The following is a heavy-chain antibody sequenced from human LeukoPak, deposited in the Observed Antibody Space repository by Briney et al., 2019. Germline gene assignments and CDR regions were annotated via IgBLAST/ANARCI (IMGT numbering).Heavy chain of an antibody. Sequence: PGGSLRLSCAASGFTFSSYAMSWVRQAPGKGLEWVSAISGSGGSTYYADSVKGRFTISRDKSKNTLYLQMNSLRAEDTAVYYCAKVITMIVVVIEGPFDYWGQGTLVTFSS. CDR2: ISGSGGST. CDR3: AKVITMIVVVIEGPFDY. J-gene: IGHJ4*02. V-gene: IGHV3-23*01. D-gene: IGHD3-22*01. CDR1: GFTFSSYA.